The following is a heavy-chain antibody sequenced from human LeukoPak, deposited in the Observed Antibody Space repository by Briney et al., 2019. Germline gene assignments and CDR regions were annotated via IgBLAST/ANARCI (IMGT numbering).Heavy chain of an antibody. Sequence: GGSLRLSCAVSGFTVSSNYMSWVRQAPGKGLEWLSVLYSGGSTYYTDSVRGRFTISRDDSKSTVYLQMNSLRADDTAVYYCARGGLRVVIDYWGQGTLVTVSS. CDR3: ARGGLRVVIDY. D-gene: IGHD4-23*01. CDR1: GFTVSSNY. CDR2: LYSGGST. J-gene: IGHJ4*02. V-gene: IGHV3-66*01.